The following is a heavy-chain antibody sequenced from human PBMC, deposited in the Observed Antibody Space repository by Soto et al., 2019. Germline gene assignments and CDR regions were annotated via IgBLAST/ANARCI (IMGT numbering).Heavy chain of an antibody. CDR3: AREIVGATGGFDY. D-gene: IGHD1-26*01. V-gene: IGHV3-74*01. CDR2: INSDGSST. J-gene: IGHJ4*02. Sequence: EVQLVESGGGLVQPGGSLRLSCAASGFTFSSYWMHWVRQAPGKGLVWVSRINSDGSSTSYADSVKGRFTISRDNAKNKLYLQMNSLSAEGTAVYYGAREIVGATGGFDYWGQGTLVTVSS. CDR1: GFTFSSYW.